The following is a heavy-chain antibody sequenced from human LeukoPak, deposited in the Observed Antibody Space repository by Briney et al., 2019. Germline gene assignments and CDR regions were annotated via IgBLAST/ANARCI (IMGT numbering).Heavy chain of an antibody. V-gene: IGHV3-23*01. J-gene: IGHJ6*03. CDR3: ARDSSGTANYYYYYYMDV. CDR1: GFSFSNYA. Sequence: GGSLRLSCAASGFSFSNYAMNWVRQAPGKGLEWVSGISGSGGRTYYADSVKGRFSISRDNSKNTLYLQMNSLRVGDTAVYYCARDSSGTANYYYYYYMDVWGKGTTVTVSS. D-gene: IGHD6-19*01. CDR2: ISGSGGRT.